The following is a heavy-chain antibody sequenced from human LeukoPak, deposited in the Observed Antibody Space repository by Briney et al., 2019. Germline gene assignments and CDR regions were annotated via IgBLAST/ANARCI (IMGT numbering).Heavy chain of an antibody. Sequence: ASVKVSCKASGYTFTSYYMHWVRQAPGQGLEWMGIINPSGGSTSYAQKFQGKVTMTRDMSTSTVYMELSSLRSEDTAVYYCARSESYQLGSGNYAFNIWGQGTMVIVSS. D-gene: IGHD3-10*01. J-gene: IGHJ3*02. V-gene: IGHV1-46*01. CDR2: INPSGGST. CDR1: GYTFTSYY. CDR3: ARSESYQLGSGNYAFNI.